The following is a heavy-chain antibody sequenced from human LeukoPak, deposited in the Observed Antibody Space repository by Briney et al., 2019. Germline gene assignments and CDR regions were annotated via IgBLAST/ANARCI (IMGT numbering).Heavy chain of an antibody. CDR3: ARAGSFWSGYPFDY. Sequence: SETLSLTCTVSGYSISSGCYWGWIRQPPGKGLEWIGSIYHSGSTYYNPSLKSRVTISVDTSKNQFSLKLSPVTAADTAVYYCARAGSFWSGYPFDYWGQGTLVTVSS. D-gene: IGHD3-3*01. V-gene: IGHV4-38-2*02. CDR2: IYHSGST. CDR1: GYSISSGCY. J-gene: IGHJ4*02.